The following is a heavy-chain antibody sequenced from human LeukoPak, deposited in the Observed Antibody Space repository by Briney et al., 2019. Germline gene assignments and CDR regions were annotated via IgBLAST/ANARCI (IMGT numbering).Heavy chain of an antibody. V-gene: IGHV3-20*04. Sequence: GGSLRLSCAASVFTFSSYSMSWVRQAPGKGLEWVSGINWNGGSTGYADSVKGRFTISRDNAKNSLYLQMNSLRAEDTALYYCARRDYYGSGRPDYWGQGTLVTVSS. CDR2: INWNGGST. D-gene: IGHD3-10*01. CDR1: VFTFSSYS. J-gene: IGHJ4*02. CDR3: ARRDYYGSGRPDY.